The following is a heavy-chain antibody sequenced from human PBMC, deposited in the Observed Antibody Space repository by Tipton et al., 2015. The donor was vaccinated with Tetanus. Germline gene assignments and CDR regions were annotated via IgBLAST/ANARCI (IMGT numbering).Heavy chain of an antibody. CDR2: IIPSLGST. CDR1: GDTFSTFG. CDR3: ARGGSYLGIYYYYAMDV. Sequence: QLVQSGAEVKKPGSSVKVSCKASGDTFSTFGISWMRQAPGQGLEWMGGIIPSLGSTTYAPKFQGRITITADEVTTTAYMEVSSLTSEDTAVFYCARGGSYLGIYYYYAMDVWGQGTTVTVSS. V-gene: IGHV1-69*01. J-gene: IGHJ6*01. D-gene: IGHD1-26*01.